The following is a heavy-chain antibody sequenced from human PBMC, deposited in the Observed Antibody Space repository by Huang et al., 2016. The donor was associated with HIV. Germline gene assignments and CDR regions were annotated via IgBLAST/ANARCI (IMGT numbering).Heavy chain of an antibody. CDR2: IYPGESDT. Sequence: EVQLVQSGAEVQKPGESLKISCKGSGYRFRSIWIGWVRQMHGKGLEWMGIIYPGESDTRYSPSFQGQVTISADKSINTAYLQWSSLKASDTAMYYCARLIGSPSFYYGLDVWGQGTTVTVSS. D-gene: IGHD3-10*01. CDR1: GYRFRSIW. J-gene: IGHJ6*02. V-gene: IGHV5-51*01. CDR3: ARLIGSPSFYYGLDV.